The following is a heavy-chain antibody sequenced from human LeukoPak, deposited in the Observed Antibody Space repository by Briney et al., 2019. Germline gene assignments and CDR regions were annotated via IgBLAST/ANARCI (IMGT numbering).Heavy chain of an antibody. D-gene: IGHD1-20*01. CDR1: GFTFSSYS. CDR2: ISSSSSYI. Sequence: MTGGSLRLSCAASGFTFSSYSMNWVRQAPGKGLEWVSSISSSSSYIYYADSVKGRFTISRDNAKNSLYLQMNSLRAEDTAVYYCAWLDFNWNPQDVWGKGTTVAVSS. CDR3: AWLDFNWNPQDV. V-gene: IGHV3-21*01. J-gene: IGHJ6*04.